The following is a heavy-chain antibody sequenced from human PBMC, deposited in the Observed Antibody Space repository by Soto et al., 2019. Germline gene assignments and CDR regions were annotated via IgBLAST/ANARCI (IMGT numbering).Heavy chain of an antibody. J-gene: IGHJ4*02. CDR3: ARVGYCSGTSCYRPTDY. D-gene: IGHD2-2*03. V-gene: IGHV4-34*01. CDR2: INHSATT. Sequence: SETLSLTCAVYGGSFSGYYWSWIRQPPWKGLEWIGEINHSATTKYNPSLKSRVSISVDTSKNQFSLKLSSVTAADTAVYYCARVGYCSGTSCYRPTDYWGQGTLVTVSS. CDR1: GGSFSGYY.